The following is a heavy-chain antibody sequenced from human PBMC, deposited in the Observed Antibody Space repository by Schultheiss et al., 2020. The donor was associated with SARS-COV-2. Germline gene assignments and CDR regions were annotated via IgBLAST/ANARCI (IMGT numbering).Heavy chain of an antibody. CDR3: AVYSSSSGWFDP. Sequence: GGSLRLSCAASGFTFSRHGMHWVRQAPGKGLEWVAVISYDGSNKFYTDSVKGRFTISRDNSKNTLYLQMNSLRAEDTAVYYCAVYSSSSGWFDPWGQGTLVTVSS. CDR1: GFTFSRHG. CDR2: ISYDGSNK. D-gene: IGHD6-6*01. V-gene: IGHV3-30*03. J-gene: IGHJ5*02.